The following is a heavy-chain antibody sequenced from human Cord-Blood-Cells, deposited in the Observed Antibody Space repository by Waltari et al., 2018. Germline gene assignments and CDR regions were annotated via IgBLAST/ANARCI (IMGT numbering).Heavy chain of an antibody. CDR3: ARGRYYYDSSGLFDY. D-gene: IGHD3-22*01. CDR1: GGSISSYY. J-gene: IGHJ4*02. CDR2: IYYSGIT. Sequence: QVQLQESGPGLVKTSETLSLTCTVPGGSISSYYWSWIRQPPGKGLEWIGYIYYSGITNYNPSLKSRVTISVDTSKNQFSLKLSSVTAADTAVYYCARGRYYYDSSGLFDYWGQGTLVTVSS. V-gene: IGHV4-59*01.